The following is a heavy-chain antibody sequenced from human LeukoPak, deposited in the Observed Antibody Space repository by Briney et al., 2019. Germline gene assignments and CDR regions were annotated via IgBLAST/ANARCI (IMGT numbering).Heavy chain of an antibody. CDR2: IHYSGST. V-gene: IGHV4-39*01. CDR3: ARHSGPPYYFDY. Sequence: PSETLSLTCTVSGGSISSSSYYWGWIRQPPGKGLEWIGSIHYSGSTYYNPSLKSRVTISVDTSKNQFSLKLSSVTAADTAVYYCARHSGPPYYFDYWGQGTLVTVSS. CDR1: GGSISSSSYY. D-gene: IGHD3-10*01. J-gene: IGHJ4*02.